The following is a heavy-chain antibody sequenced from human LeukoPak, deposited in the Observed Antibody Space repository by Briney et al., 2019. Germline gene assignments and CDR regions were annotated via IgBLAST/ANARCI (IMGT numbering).Heavy chain of an antibody. D-gene: IGHD3-10*01. CDR3: ARGEIVGELLSNYFDY. J-gene: IGHJ4*02. CDR2: IIPILGIA. V-gene: IGHV1-69*04. Sequence: SVKVSCKASGGTFSSYAISWVRQAPGQGLEWMGRIIPILGIANYAQKFQGRVTITADKSTSTAYMELSSLRSEDTAVYYCARGEIVGELLSNYFDYWGQGTLVTVSS. CDR1: GGTFSSYA.